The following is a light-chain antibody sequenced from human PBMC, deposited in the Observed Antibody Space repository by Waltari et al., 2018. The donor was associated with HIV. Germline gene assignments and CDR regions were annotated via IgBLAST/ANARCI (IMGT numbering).Light chain of an antibody. CDR3: QVWDSTSDHVL. J-gene: IGLJ2*01. V-gene: IGLV3-21*04. Sequence: SSLLTQTPSVSVAPGKTARITCGGKNIERKSVHWYQQKPGQAPLLVIYYDTDRPPGIPERFLGSNSGNTATLTISRVGDGDEADYYCQVWDSTSDHVLFGGGTRLTVL. CDR1: NIERKS. CDR2: YDT.